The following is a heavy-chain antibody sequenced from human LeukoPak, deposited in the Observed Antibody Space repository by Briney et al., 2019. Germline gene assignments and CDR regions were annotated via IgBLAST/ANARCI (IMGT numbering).Heavy chain of an antibody. CDR1: GVXISSYD. CDR2: IYYSGST. CDR3: ARGGTTPDY. V-gene: IGHV4-59*01. J-gene: IGHJ4*02. D-gene: IGHD4-11*01. Sequence: SETLSLTCTVSGVXISSYDCSWIRQPPGKGPEWIGYIYYSGSTNYNPSLKSRVTISVDTSKNQFSLKLSSVTAADTAVYYCARGGTTPDYWGQGTLVTVSS.